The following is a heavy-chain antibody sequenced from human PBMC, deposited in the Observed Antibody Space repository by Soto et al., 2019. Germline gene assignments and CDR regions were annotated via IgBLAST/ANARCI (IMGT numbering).Heavy chain of an antibody. J-gene: IGHJ4*02. CDR1: GDTFTEYY. D-gene: IGHD2-21*02. CDR3: ARGGHVVVGTAAMDY. CDR2: VNPSGGHT. Sequence: QVQLMQSGAEVKKPGASVKVSCKASGDTFTEYYIHWVRQAPGQGLEWMGTVNPSGGHTTYAQHFLGSVTMTRDASTSTLYMELTSLTSEDTTVYYCARGGHVVVGTAAMDYWGQGTLVTVSS. V-gene: IGHV1-46*01.